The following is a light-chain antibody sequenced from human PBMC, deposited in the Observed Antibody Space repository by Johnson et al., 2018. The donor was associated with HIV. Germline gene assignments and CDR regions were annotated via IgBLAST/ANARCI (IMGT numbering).Light chain of an antibody. CDR2: DNN. CDR3: GTWDSSLSASYG. Sequence: QSVLSQPPSVSAAPGQKVTISCSGSSSNIGNNYVSWYQQVPGTAPKLLIFDNNKRPSGIPDRFSGSKSGTSATLGITGLQTGDEADYYCGTWDSSLSASYGFGTGTKVTVL. CDR1: SSNIGNNY. V-gene: IGLV1-51*01. J-gene: IGLJ1*01.